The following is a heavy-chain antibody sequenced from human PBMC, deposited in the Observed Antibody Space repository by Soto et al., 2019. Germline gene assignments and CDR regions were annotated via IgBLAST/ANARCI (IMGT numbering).Heavy chain of an antibody. V-gene: IGHV3-21*01. CDR3: SGEESSGWDDLRY. CDR2: ISSSSSYI. CDR1: GFTFSSYS. Sequence: EVQLVESGGGLVKPGGSLRLSCAASGFTFSSYSMNWVRQAPGKGLEWVSSISSSSSYIYYADSVKGRFTISRDNAKNSLCLQMNSLRAEDTAVYYWSGEESSGWDDLRYWGQGTLVTVSS. J-gene: IGHJ4*02. D-gene: IGHD6-19*01.